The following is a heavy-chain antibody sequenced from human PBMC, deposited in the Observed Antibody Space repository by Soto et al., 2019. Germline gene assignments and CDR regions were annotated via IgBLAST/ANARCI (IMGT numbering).Heavy chain of an antibody. CDR3: ARDRHWRQFDY. D-gene: IGHD1-1*01. J-gene: IGHJ4*02. Sequence: GSLRLSCAVSGFTVSSNYMSWVRQAPGKGLEWVSVIYMGGSTYYADSVKGRFTISRDNSKNTLYLQMNSLRVEDTAVYYCARDRHWRQFDYWGQGTLVTVS. CDR2: IYMGGST. V-gene: IGHV3-66*01. CDR1: GFTVSSNY.